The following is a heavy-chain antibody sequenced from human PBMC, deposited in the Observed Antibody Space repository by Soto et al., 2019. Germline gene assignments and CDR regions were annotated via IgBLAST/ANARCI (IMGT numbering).Heavy chain of an antibody. Sequence: GGSLRLSCAVSGFTFRSSPMSWVRRAPGKGLEWVAGIRDGDGSKYYADSVKGRFTISRDNSKNTLYLQMNSLRAEDTAVYYCARDGVGGGMDVWGQGTTVTVSS. CDR2: IRDGDGSK. CDR3: ARDGVGGGMDV. D-gene: IGHD3-10*01. V-gene: IGHV3-23*01. J-gene: IGHJ6*02. CDR1: GFTFRSSP.